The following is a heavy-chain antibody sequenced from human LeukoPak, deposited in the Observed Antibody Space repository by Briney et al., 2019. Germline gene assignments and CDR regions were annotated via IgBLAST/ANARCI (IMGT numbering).Heavy chain of an antibody. CDR1: GYTFTAYY. D-gene: IGHD3-22*01. CDR2: INPRGGTT. CDR3: ARGGGAGNGYYYY. Sequence: SVTVSCKASGYTFTAYYMHWVRQAPGQGRGWMGIINPRGGTTSYAQQFQGRVTMTRDTPTSTVSMELSSLRSEDTAVYYCARGGGAGNGYYYYWGQGTLVTASS. V-gene: IGHV1-46*01. J-gene: IGHJ4*02.